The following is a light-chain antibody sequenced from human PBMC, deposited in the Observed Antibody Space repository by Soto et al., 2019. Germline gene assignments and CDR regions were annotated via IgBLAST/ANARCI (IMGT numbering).Light chain of an antibody. CDR3: QQSFNTPRT. J-gene: IGKJ1*01. CDR1: QSIGIY. CDR2: AAS. Sequence: DIQMTQSPASLSASVGDRVTITCRASQSIGIYLNWYQQRPGKAPKLLIYAASSLQSGVPSRFSGSGAGTDFTLTISSLQPEDFATYYCQQSFNTPRTFGQGTKVEVK. V-gene: IGKV1-39*01.